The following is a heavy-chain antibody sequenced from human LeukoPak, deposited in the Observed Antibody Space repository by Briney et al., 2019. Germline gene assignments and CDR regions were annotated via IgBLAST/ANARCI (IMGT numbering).Heavy chain of an antibody. J-gene: IGHJ4*02. V-gene: IGHV3-23*01. D-gene: IGHD6-6*01. CDR3: ARGAIAARRFDS. CDR2: ISGSGDDT. CDR1: GFTFRSNS. Sequence: GGSLRLSCEASGFTFRSNSMSWVRQTPGKGLEWDSSISGSGDDTYYADSVWGRFTLSRDNSKNTLYPQMNSLSTEDTGLYYCARGAIAARRFDSWGQGTLVTVSS.